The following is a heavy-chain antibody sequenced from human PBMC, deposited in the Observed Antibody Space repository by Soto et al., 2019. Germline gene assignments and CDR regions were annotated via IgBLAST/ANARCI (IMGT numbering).Heavy chain of an antibody. CDR1: GGTFSSYT. J-gene: IGHJ3*02. CDR3: ARTSDELLWFGETVDDAFDI. Sequence: QVQLVQSGAEVKKPGSSVKVSCKASGGTFSSYTISWVRQAPGQGLEWMGRIIPILGIATYAQKFQGRVTITADKSTSTAYMELSSLRSEDTAVYYCARTSDELLWFGETVDDAFDIWGQGTMVTVSS. D-gene: IGHD3-10*01. V-gene: IGHV1-69*02. CDR2: IIPILGIA.